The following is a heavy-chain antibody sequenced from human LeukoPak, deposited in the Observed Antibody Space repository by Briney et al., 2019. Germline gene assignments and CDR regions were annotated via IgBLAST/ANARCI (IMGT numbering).Heavy chain of an antibody. J-gene: IGHJ6*03. Sequence: GGSLRLYCTASGFTFGDYAMSWVRQAPGKGLEWVGFIRSKAYGGTTEYAASVKGRFTISRDDSKSIAYLQMNSLKTEDTAVYYCTSLTYYDSSGYCYDDYYYYYMDVWGKGTTVTVSS. V-gene: IGHV3-49*04. CDR3: TSLTYYDSSGYCYDDYYYYYMDV. CDR1: GFTFGDYA. CDR2: IRSKAYGGTT. D-gene: IGHD3-22*01.